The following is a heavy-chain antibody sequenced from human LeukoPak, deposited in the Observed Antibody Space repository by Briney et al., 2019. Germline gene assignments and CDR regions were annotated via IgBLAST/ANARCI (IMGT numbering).Heavy chain of an antibody. CDR1: GGSFSGYY. CDR3: ARAGGSSGWYGDSDAFDI. Sequence: SETLSLTCAVYGGSFSGYYWTWIRQPPGKGLKWIGEINHSGSTNYNPSLKSRVTISVDKSKNQFSLKLSSVTAADTAVYYCARAGGSSGWYGDSDAFDIWGQGTMVTVSS. V-gene: IGHV4-34*01. D-gene: IGHD6-19*01. CDR2: INHSGST. J-gene: IGHJ3*02.